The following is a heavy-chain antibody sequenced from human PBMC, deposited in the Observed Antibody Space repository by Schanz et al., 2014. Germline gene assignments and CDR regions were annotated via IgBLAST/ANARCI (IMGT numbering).Heavy chain of an antibody. J-gene: IGHJ3*02. V-gene: IGHV3-48*04. D-gene: IGHD4-17*01. Sequence: EVQLVESGGGLVQPGGSLRLSCTASGFTLSNYAMSWVRQAPGKGLEWVSNIPWNGAAIGYAGSVRGRFTISRDSAKNTLYLQMNTLRAEDTAVYYCARKMKLGVYGGKGHDSLDIWGQGAMVTVSS. CDR2: IPWNGAAI. CDR3: ARKMKLGVYGGKGHDSLDI. CDR1: GFTLSNYA.